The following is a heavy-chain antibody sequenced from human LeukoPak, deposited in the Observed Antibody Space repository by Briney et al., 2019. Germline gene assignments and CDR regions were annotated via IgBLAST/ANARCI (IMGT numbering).Heavy chain of an antibody. J-gene: IGHJ4*02. V-gene: IGHV4-34*01. D-gene: IGHD1/OR15-1a*01. CDR3: ARGFANSDYFDY. CDR1: GGSFSAYY. CDR2: IYHSGST. Sequence: PSETLSLTCAVYGGSFSAYYWSWIRQPPGKGLEWIGEIYHSGSTNYNPSLKSRVTLSVDTSKNHFSLRLSSVTAADTAVYYCARGFANSDYFDYWGQGTLVTVSS.